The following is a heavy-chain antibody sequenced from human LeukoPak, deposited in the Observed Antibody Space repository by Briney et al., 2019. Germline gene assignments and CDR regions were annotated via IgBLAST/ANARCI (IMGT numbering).Heavy chain of an antibody. J-gene: IGHJ4*02. V-gene: IGHV4-34*01. CDR2: INHSGST. Sequence: PSETLSLTCAVYGGSFSGYYWSWIRQPPGKGLEWIGEINHSGSTNYKPSLKSRVTISVDTSKNQSSLKLRSVTAADTAVYYCARGVGFWSGYYKYYFDYWGQGTLVTVSS. CDR1: GGSFSGYY. CDR3: ARGVGFWSGYYKYYFDY. D-gene: IGHD3-3*01.